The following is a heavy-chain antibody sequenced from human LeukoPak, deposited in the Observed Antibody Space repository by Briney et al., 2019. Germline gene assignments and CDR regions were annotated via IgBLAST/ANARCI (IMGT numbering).Heavy chain of an antibody. CDR3: AKSPGGAGDF. J-gene: IGHJ4*02. CDR1: GFIFSDHY. Sequence: KPGGSLRLSCAASGFIFSDHYMSWIRQAPGKGLEWTSYISSSGNTIYYADSVKGRFTIARDNAKNSLYLQMNNLRAEDTAVYYCAKSPGGAGDFCGQGTLVTVSS. D-gene: IGHD3-10*01. V-gene: IGHV3-11*01. CDR2: ISSSGNTI.